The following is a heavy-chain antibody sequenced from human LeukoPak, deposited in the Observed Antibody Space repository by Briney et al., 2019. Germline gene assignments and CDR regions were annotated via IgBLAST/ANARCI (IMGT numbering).Heavy chain of an antibody. J-gene: IGHJ5*02. CDR3: ATHSSSWYVSWFDP. D-gene: IGHD6-13*01. CDR2: IYYSGST. CDR1: GGSISSYY. V-gene: IGHV4-59*12. Sequence: PSETLSLTCTVSGGSISSYYWSWIRQPPGKGLEWIGYIYYSGSTNYNPSLKSRVTISVDTSKNQFSLKLSSVTAADTAVYYCATHSSSWYVSWFDPWGQGTLVTVSS.